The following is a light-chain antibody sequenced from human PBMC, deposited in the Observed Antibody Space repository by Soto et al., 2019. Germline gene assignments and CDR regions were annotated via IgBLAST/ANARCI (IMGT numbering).Light chain of an antibody. J-gene: IGKJ1*01. Sequence: EVVLTQSPATLSLSPGERATLSCRASQSVSRYLAWYQQKPGQAPRLLIYDASNRATGIPARFSGSGSGTDITLTISSLEPEDFAVYYCQQRSNWPRTFGQGTKVDI. CDR2: DAS. CDR3: QQRSNWPRT. V-gene: IGKV3-11*01. CDR1: QSVSRY.